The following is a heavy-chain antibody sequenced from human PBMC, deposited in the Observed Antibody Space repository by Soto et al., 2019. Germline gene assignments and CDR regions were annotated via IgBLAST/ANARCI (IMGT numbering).Heavy chain of an antibody. V-gene: IGHV3-23*01. CDR3: AKEAYYSDWSGYKIFQH. J-gene: IGHJ1*01. Sequence: PGGSLRLSCAASGFTFSSYAMSWVRQAPGKGLEWVSAISDSGGSTYYTDSVKGRLTISRDNSKNTLYLQMNSLRVEDTAVYYCAKEAYYSDWSGYKIFQHWGQGGLVTVSS. CDR2: ISDSGGST. D-gene: IGHD3-22*01. CDR1: GFTFSSYA.